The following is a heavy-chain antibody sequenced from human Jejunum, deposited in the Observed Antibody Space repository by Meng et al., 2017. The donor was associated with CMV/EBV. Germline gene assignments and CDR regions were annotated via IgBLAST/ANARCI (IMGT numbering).Heavy chain of an antibody. CDR3: ARRGGYCSSPSCPGSFDM. V-gene: IGHV3-30-3*01. Sequence: FISFALHWFRQAPGKGLEWVAVISYDGSNTYYADSVKGRLTISRDNSKNTLYLQMNSLRAEDSAVYYCARRGGYCSSPSCPGSFDMWGQGTMVTVSS. CDR1: FISFA. CDR2: ISYDGSNT. D-gene: IGHD2-2*01. J-gene: IGHJ3*02.